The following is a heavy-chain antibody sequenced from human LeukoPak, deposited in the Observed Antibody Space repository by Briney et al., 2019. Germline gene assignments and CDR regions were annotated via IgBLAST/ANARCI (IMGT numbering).Heavy chain of an antibody. CDR2: ISSSGSTI. CDR1: GFTFSSYE. D-gene: IGHD3-22*01. V-gene: IGHV3-48*03. Sequence: PGGSLRLSCAASGFTFSSYEMNWVRQAPGKGLEWVSYISSSGSTIYYADSVKGRFTISRDNAKNSLYLQMSSLRAEDTAVYYCARAYDSSGYYSYYFDYWGQGTLVTVSS. CDR3: ARAYDSSGYYSYYFDY. J-gene: IGHJ4*02.